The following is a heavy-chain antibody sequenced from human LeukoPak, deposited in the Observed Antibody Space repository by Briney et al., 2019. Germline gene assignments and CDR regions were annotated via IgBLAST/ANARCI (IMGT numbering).Heavy chain of an antibody. D-gene: IGHD3-10*01. V-gene: IGHV3-7*01. CDR1: GFTFGIFW. CDR2: MKGDGSLI. Sequence: GGSLRLSCGASGFTFGIFWMSWVRQAPGRGLQWVASMKGDGSLIHYVDSVKGRFTISRDNARNSLYLQMNSLRAEDTAVYYCAKDGNFGELLREFDYWGQGTLVTVSS. J-gene: IGHJ4*02. CDR3: AKDGNFGELLREFDY.